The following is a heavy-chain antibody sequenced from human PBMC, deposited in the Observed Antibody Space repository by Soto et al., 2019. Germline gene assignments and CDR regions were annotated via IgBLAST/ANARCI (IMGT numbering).Heavy chain of an antibody. CDR3: AGEVSIVPAAMGYYGMDV. J-gene: IGHJ6*02. Sequence: QLQLQESGPGLVKPSETLSLTCTVSGGSISSSSYYWGWIRQPPGKGLEWIGSIYYSGSTYDNPALKSRVTISVDASKNQFSVKLSSVTAADTAVYYCAGEVSIVPAAMGYYGMDVWGQGTTVTVSS. V-gene: IGHV4-39*01. CDR1: GGSISSSSYY. D-gene: IGHD2-2*01. CDR2: IYYSGST.